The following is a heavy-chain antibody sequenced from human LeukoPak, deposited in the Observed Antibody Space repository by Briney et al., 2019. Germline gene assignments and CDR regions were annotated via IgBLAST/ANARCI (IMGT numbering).Heavy chain of an antibody. Sequence: SETLSLTCTVSGGSMTNQYWNWIRQPPGKGLEWIGYIYYSGGTNYNPSLKSRVTISIDTSRNQFSLKLSPLTAADTAIYYCTREVPAAGHFDLWGRGTLVTVSS. CDR3: TREVPAAGHFDL. D-gene: IGHD2-2*01. V-gene: IGHV4-59*11. CDR2: IYYSGGT. J-gene: IGHJ2*01. CDR1: GGSMTNQY.